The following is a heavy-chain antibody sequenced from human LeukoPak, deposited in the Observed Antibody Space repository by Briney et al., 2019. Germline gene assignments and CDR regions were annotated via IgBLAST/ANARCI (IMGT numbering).Heavy chain of an antibody. Sequence: PGGSLRLSCAASGLTFSNAWMNWVRQAPRKGLEWVGRIRRITDGGTTDYAAPVKGRFTISRDDSKNTLYLQMNSLKTEDAGVYYCATAVSRYTLTWGGFDIWGQGTRVTVSS. D-gene: IGHD1-14*01. J-gene: IGHJ3*02. V-gene: IGHV3-15*01. CDR2: IRRITDGGTT. CDR1: GLTFSNAW. CDR3: ATAVSRYTLTWGGFDI.